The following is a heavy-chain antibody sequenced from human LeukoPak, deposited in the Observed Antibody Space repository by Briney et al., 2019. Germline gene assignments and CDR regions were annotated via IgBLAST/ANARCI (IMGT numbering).Heavy chain of an antibody. J-gene: IGHJ4*02. CDR3: ARWYSSGWAFDY. V-gene: IGHV4-59*08. D-gene: IGHD6-19*01. CDR1: GGTVSSYY. CDR2: IHYSGST. Sequence: PSETLSLTCTVSGGTVSSYYWNWIRQPPGKGLEWIGYIHYSGSTKYNPSLKSRVTISVDTSKNQFSLKLSSVTAADTAVYYCARWYSSGWAFDYWGQGTLVTVSS.